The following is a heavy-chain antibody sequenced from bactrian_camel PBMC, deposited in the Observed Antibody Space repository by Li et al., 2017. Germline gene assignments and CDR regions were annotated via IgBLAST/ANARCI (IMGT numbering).Heavy chain of an antibody. J-gene: IGHJ6*01. D-gene: IGHD2*01. V-gene: IGHV3S53*01. CDR2: IESDGNP. CDR3: AARGPYCYTKLSVRDFTY. Sequence: HVQLVESGGGSVQPGGSLTLSCVVSGYTYSAYSMGWFRQTGGKECEGIAAIESDGNPSYAESVKGRFTISQDNAKNTVYLQMNSLKPEDTAMYYCAARGPYCYTKLSVRDFTYWGQGTQVTVS. CDR1: GYTYSAYS.